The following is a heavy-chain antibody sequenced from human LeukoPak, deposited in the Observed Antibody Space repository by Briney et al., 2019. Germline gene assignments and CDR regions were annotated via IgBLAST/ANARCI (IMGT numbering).Heavy chain of an antibody. J-gene: IGHJ4*02. Sequence: PGGSLILSCSASGFTISSYWMHWVRQAPGKGLVWVARINPAGSVTNHADSVRGRFTISRDTATNTLYLEMNSLRAEDTAVYYCSRDFVGAEDYWGQGTLVTVSS. CDR3: SRDFVGAEDY. CDR2: INPAGSVT. V-gene: IGHV3-74*01. D-gene: IGHD3-16*01. CDR1: GFTISSYW.